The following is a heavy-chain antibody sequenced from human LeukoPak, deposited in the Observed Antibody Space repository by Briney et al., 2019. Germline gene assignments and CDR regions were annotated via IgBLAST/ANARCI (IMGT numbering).Heavy chain of an antibody. CDR1: GFTFSSYA. V-gene: IGHV3-23*01. D-gene: IGHD6-13*01. CDR3: AKLVRTYSSSWSDFDY. J-gene: IGHJ4*02. CDR2: ISGSGGST. Sequence: GGSLRLSCAASGFTFSSYAMSWVRQAPGKGLEWVSAISGSGGSTYYADSVKGRFTISRDNSKNTLYLQMNSLRAEDTAVYYCAKLVRTYSSSWSDFDYWGQGTLVTVSS.